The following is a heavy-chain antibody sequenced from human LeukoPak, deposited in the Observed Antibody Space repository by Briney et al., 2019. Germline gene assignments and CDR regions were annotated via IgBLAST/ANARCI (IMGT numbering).Heavy chain of an antibody. D-gene: IGHD3-9*01. J-gene: IGHJ6*03. CDR2: VNPNSGNT. CDR3: ASITIFQAYYYYYMDV. CDR1: GYTFTNYD. Sequence: ASVKVSCKASGYTFTNYDINWVRQATGRGLEWMGWVNPNSGNTGYAQKFQGRVTMTRNTSTNTAYMELSSLRSEDTAVYYCASITIFQAYYYYYMDVWGKGTTVTVSS. V-gene: IGHV1-8*01.